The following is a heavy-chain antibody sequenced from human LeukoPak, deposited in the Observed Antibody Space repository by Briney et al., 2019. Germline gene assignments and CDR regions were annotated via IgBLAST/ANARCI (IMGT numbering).Heavy chain of an antibody. CDR2: ISGSGGGT. J-gene: IGHJ4*02. CDR3: AKWVGSTYYFDY. Sequence: GGSLRLSCAASGFTFSDYYMSWIRQTPGKGLESVSTISGSGGGTYYADSAKGRFTIFRDNSKSTLYLQMNSLRAEDTAVYHCAKWVGSTYYFDYWGQGTLVTVSS. CDR1: GFTFSDYY. V-gene: IGHV3-23*01. D-gene: IGHD1-26*01.